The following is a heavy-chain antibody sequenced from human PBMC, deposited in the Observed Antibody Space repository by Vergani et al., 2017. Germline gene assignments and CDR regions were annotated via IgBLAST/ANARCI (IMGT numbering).Heavy chain of an antibody. D-gene: IGHD3-10*01. J-gene: IGHJ6*02. CDR2: IYPGDSDT. Sequence: EVQLVQSGAEVKQPGESLKISCKGSGYSFTSYWIGWVRQMPGKGLEWMGIIYPGDSDTRYSPSFQGQVTISADKSISTAYLQWSSLKASDTAMYYCGKWDYYGSGSYYPDYGMDVWGQGTTVTVSS. V-gene: IGHV5-51*01. CDR3: GKWDYYGSGSYYPDYGMDV. CDR1: GYSFTSYW.